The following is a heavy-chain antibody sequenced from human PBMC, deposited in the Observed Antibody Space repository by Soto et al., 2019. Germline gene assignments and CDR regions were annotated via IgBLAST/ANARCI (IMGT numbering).Heavy chain of an antibody. Sequence: QVQLVESGGGVAQPGRSLRLSCAASEFTFSTSAMHWVRQAPGKGLEWVAVISYDGNNKYYADSVKGRFTISRDNSKNTLYLEMNSLRAEDTAVYYCARDRFGDGYKNYFDYWGQGTLVTVSS. CDR3: ARDRFGDGYKNYFDY. V-gene: IGHV3-30-3*01. D-gene: IGHD3-3*01. CDR1: EFTFSTSA. CDR2: ISYDGNNK. J-gene: IGHJ4*02.